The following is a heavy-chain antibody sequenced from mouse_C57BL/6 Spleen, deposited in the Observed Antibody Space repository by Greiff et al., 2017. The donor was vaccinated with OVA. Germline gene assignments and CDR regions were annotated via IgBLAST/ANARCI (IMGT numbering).Heavy chain of an antibody. CDR1: GYTFTSYW. CDR2: IYPGSGST. Sequence: QVQLQQPGAELVKPGASVKMSCKASGYTFTSYWITWVKQRPGQGLEWIGDIYPGSGSTNYNEKFKSKATLTVDTSSSTADMQLSSLTSEDSAVYYGARDDYDERAWFAYWGQGTLVTVSA. CDR3: ARDDYDERAWFAY. V-gene: IGHV1-55*01. J-gene: IGHJ3*01. D-gene: IGHD2-4*01.